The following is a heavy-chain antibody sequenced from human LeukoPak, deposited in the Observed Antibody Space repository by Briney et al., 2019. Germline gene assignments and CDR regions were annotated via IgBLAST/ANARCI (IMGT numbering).Heavy chain of an antibody. V-gene: IGHV4-59*01. CDR3: AVGFLEWLFLDY. CDR2: IYYSGST. Sequence: PSETLSLTCTVSGGSISSYYWSWIRQPPGKGLEWIGYIYYSGSTNYNPSLKSRVTISVDTSKNQFSLKLSSVTAADTAVYYCAVGFLEWLFLDYWGQGTLVTVSS. CDR1: GGSISSYY. D-gene: IGHD3-3*01. J-gene: IGHJ4*02.